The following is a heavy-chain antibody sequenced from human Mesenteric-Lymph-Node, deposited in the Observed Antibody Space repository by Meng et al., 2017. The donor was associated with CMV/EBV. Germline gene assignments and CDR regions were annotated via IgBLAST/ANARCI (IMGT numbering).Heavy chain of an antibody. D-gene: IGHD5-24*01. J-gene: IGHJ4*02. CDR1: GFTFSSYW. Sequence: GESLKISCATSGFTFSSYWMSWVRQAPGKGLAWVANINQDGSVKYYVDSVKGRFTISRDNAKNSLYLQMNSLRVEDTAVYYCARDNDGKDYWGQGTLVTVSS. V-gene: IGHV3-7*01. CDR2: INQDGSVK. CDR3: ARDNDGKDY.